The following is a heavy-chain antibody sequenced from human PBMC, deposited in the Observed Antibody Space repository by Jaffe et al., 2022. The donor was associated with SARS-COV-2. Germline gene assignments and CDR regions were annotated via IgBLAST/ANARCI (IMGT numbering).Heavy chain of an antibody. J-gene: IGHJ3*02. Sequence: EVQLVESGGGLVQPGRSLRLSCAASGFTFDDYAMHWVRQAPGKGLEWVSGISWNSGSIGYADSVKGRFTISRDNAKNSLYLQMNSLRAEDTALYYCAKEIFPRQQIVGATVTNAFDIWGQGTMVTVSS. CDR2: ISWNSGSI. D-gene: IGHD1-26*01. V-gene: IGHV3-9*01. CDR1: GFTFDDYA. CDR3: AKEIFPRQQIVGATVTNAFDI.